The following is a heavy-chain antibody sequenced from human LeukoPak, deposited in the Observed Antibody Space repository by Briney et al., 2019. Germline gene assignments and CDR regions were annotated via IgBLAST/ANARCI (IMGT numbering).Heavy chain of an antibody. CDR2: IYYSGST. CDR1: GGSVSSGSYY. Sequence: SETLSLTCTVSGGSVSSGSYYWSWIRQRPGKGLEWIGYIYYSGSTNYNPSLKSRVTISVDTSKNQFSLKLSSVTAADTAVYYCAREVRYFDWLATYDYWGQGTLVTVSS. D-gene: IGHD3-9*01. CDR3: AREVRYFDWLATYDY. J-gene: IGHJ4*02. V-gene: IGHV4-61*01.